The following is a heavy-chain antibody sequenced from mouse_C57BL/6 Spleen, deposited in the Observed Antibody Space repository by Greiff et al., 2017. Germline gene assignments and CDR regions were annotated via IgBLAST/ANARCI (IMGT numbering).Heavy chain of an antibody. CDR2: ITYDGSST. J-gene: IGHJ1*03. V-gene: IGHV5-16*01. CDR1: GFTFSDYY. CDR3: ARDWRGFDV. Sequence: EVKLMEPEGGLVQPGSSMKLSCTASGFTFSDYYLAWVRPVPEKGLEWVANITYDGSSTYSLDPLQSRFIISRDNAKIILYLRMSSLMSEDTATYYCARDWRGFDVWGTGTTVTVSA.